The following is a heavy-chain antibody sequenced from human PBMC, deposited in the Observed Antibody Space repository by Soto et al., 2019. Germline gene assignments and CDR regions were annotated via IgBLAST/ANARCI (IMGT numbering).Heavy chain of an antibody. V-gene: IGHV1-2*02. CDR3: ATSSDWSPLLDY. CDR1: EHTFTGYY. CDR2: INPNGGGT. D-gene: IGHD6-19*01. J-gene: IGHJ4*02. Sequence: ASVKVSCKASEHTFTGYYLHWVRQAPGQGLEWMGWINPNGGGTIYAQKFQGRLTMTRDTSITTAYMELTRLRADDTAFYFCATSSDWSPLLDYWGQGTLVTVSS.